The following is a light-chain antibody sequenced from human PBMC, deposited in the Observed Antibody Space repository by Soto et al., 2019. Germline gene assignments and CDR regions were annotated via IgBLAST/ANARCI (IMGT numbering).Light chain of an antibody. CDR2: SNN. CDR3: ATWDDSLNEVV. Sequence: QAVVTQPPSASGTPGQRVTISCSGSSSNIGSNAVNWYHQLPGTAPKLLIYSNNQRPSGVPDRFSGSKSGTSASLAISGLQSEDEADYYCATWDDSLNEVVFGGGTKVTVL. J-gene: IGLJ2*01. CDR1: SSNIGSNA. V-gene: IGLV1-44*01.